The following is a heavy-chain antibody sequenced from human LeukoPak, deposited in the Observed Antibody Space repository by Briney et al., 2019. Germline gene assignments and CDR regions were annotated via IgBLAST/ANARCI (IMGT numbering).Heavy chain of an antibody. Sequence: PGGSLRLSCAASGFTVSSNYMSWVRQAPGKGLEWVSVIYTGGSTYYAGSVKSRFTISRDNSKNTLYLRMNSLRAEDTAVYYCATVGVWFGELPFDYWGQGTLVTVSS. J-gene: IGHJ4*02. D-gene: IGHD3-10*01. CDR2: IYTGGST. CDR1: GFTVSSNY. V-gene: IGHV3-66*01. CDR3: ATVGVWFGELPFDY.